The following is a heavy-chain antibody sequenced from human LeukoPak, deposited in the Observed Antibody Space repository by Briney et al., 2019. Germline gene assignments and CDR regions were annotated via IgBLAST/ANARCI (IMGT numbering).Heavy chain of an antibody. CDR3: ASGRRNGSGWFVRSPFDY. CDR2: INHSGSI. Sequence: PSETLSLTCTVSGASISSYYWSWIRQPPGKGLEWIGEINHSGSINFNPSLKSRVTISVDTSKNQFSLSLSSVTAADTAVYYCASGRRNGSGWFVRSPFDYWGQGTLVTVSS. V-gene: IGHV4-34*01. CDR1: GASISSYY. J-gene: IGHJ4*02. D-gene: IGHD6-19*01.